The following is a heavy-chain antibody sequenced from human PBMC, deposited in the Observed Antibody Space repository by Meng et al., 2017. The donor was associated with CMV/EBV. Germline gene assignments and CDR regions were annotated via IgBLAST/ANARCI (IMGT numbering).Heavy chain of an antibody. J-gene: IGHJ4*02. V-gene: IGHV3-7*01. CDR3: ARDFGPYCTNGVCYTRFDY. Sequence: GGSLRLSCAASGFTFSGLTFSGSWMSWVRQAPGKGLEWVANIKQDGSEKYYVDSVKGRFTISRDNAKNSLYLQMNSLRAEDTAVYYCARDFGPYCTNGVCYTRFDYWGQGTLVTSPQ. CDR1: GFTFSGLTFSGSW. CDR2: IKQDGSEK. D-gene: IGHD2-8*01.